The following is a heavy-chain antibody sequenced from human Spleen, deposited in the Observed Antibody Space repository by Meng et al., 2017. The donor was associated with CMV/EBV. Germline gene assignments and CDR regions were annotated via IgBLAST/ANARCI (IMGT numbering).Heavy chain of an antibody. Sequence: ASVKVSCKASGYTFTSFGITWVRQAPGQGLEWMGWISVYNGNTNYAQKLQGRVTMTTDTSTNTAYMELRSLRSDDTAVYYCARDGNYYDSSGYPFDYWGQGTLVTVSS. CDR1: GYTFTSFG. CDR2: ISVYNGNT. J-gene: IGHJ4*02. D-gene: IGHD3-22*01. V-gene: IGHV1-18*01. CDR3: ARDGNYYDSSGYPFDY.